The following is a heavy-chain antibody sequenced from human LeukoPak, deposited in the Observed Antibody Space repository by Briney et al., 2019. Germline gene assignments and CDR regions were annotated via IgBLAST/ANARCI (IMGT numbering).Heavy chain of an antibody. Sequence: GGSLRLSCAASGFTFSSYSMNWVRLAPGKGLEWVSSISGSSSYIYYADSVKGRFTISRDNANNSLYLQMNSLRAEDTAVYYCARVHSGSYQYSYYYYMDVWGKGTTVTVSS. D-gene: IGHD1-26*01. CDR1: GFTFSSYS. J-gene: IGHJ6*03. CDR2: ISGSSSYI. V-gene: IGHV3-21*01. CDR3: ARVHSGSYQYSYYYYMDV.